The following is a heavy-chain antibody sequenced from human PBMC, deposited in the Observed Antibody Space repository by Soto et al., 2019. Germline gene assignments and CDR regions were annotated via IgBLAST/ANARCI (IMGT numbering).Heavy chain of an antibody. D-gene: IGHD3-22*01. V-gene: IGHV1-69*12. CDR1: GGTFSSYA. CDR3: ASFDSSGYYRSYWYFDL. Sequence: QVQLVQSGAEVKKPGSSVKVSCKASGGTFSSYAISWVRQAPGQGLEWMGGIIPIFGTANYAQKFQGRVTITADESMSTGYMELISLRSEDTAVYYCASFDSSGYYRSYWYFDLWGRGTLVTVSS. J-gene: IGHJ2*01. CDR2: IIPIFGTA.